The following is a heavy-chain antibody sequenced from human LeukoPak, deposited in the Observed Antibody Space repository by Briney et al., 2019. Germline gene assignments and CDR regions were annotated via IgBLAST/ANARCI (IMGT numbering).Heavy chain of an antibody. CDR2: ISSSGSTI. CDR1: GFTFSDYY. CDR3: ARGLQLLWFGEFYV. D-gene: IGHD3-10*01. V-gene: IGHV3-11*01. Sequence: GGSLRLSCAASGFTFSDYYMSWIRQAPGKGLEWVSYISSSGSTIYYADSVKGRFTLSRDNAKNSLYLQMNSLRAEDTAVYYCARGLQLLWFGEFYVWGQGTTVTVSS. J-gene: IGHJ6*02.